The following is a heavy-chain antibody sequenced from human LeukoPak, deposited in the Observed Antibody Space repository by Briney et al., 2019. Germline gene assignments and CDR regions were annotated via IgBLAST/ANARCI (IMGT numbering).Heavy chain of an antibody. Sequence: QPGGSLRLSCAASGFTFSSHWMHWVRQAPGKGLVWVSRINSDGSTINYADSVKGRVTISRDNAKNTLYLQMNSLRAEDTAVYYSARTGEGSCYDYRGQGTLVTVSS. V-gene: IGHV3-74*01. CDR1: GFTFSSHW. CDR2: INSDGSTI. CDR3: ARTGEGSCYDY. J-gene: IGHJ4*02. D-gene: IGHD2-15*01.